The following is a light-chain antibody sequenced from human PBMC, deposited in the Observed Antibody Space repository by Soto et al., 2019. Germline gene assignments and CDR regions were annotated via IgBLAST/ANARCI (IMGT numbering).Light chain of an antibody. Sequence: EIVLTQSPGTLSLSPGERATLSCRASQSVSSSYLAWYQQKPGQAPGLLIYGASSRATGIPDRFSGSGSGTDFTLTISRLEPEDFAVYYCQQYGRSPLTFGRGTKVEIK. CDR2: GAS. V-gene: IGKV3-20*01. CDR3: QQYGRSPLT. J-gene: IGKJ4*01. CDR1: QSVSSSY.